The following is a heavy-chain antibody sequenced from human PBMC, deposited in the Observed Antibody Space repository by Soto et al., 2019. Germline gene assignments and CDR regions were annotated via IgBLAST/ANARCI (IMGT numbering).Heavy chain of an antibody. J-gene: IGHJ5*02. D-gene: IGHD2-2*01. V-gene: IGHV4-31*03. CDR2: IYHTGTT. Sequence: HVQLQESGPGLVKPSQTLSLTCTVSGDPLSLGGYYWTWIRQHPGKGLEWIGYIYHTGTTYYNPSLKSRVSMSLDMGKDEFSLNLASVTAAATAVYYCARDGSSTANWLDPWGHGTRVTVSS. CDR3: ARDGSSTANWLDP. CDR1: GDPLSLGGYY.